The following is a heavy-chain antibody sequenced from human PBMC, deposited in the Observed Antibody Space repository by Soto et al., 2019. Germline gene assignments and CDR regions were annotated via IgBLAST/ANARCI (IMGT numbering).Heavy chain of an antibody. Sequence: ASVKVSCKASGGTFSSYAISWVRQAPGQGLEWMGGIIPIFGTANYAQKFQGRVTITADKSTSTAYMELSSLRSEDTAVYYCARENYYDSSGYYRFDYWGQGTLVTVSS. V-gene: IGHV1-69*06. CDR2: IIPIFGTA. J-gene: IGHJ4*02. D-gene: IGHD3-22*01. CDR1: GGTFSSYA. CDR3: ARENYYDSSGYYRFDY.